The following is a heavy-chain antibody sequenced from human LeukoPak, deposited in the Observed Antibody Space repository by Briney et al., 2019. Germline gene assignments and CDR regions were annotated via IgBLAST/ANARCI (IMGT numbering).Heavy chain of an antibody. D-gene: IGHD3-10*01. CDR3: ARGARGEYYYYYGMDA. V-gene: IGHV1-46*01. CDR2: INPSGGST. J-gene: IGHJ6*02. Sequence: ASVKVSCKASGYTFTSYYMHWVRQAPGQGLEWMGIINPSGGSTSYAQKFQGRVTMTRDTSTSTAYMELSSLRSEDTAVYYCARGARGEYYYYYGMDAWGQGTTVTVSS. CDR1: GYTFTSYY.